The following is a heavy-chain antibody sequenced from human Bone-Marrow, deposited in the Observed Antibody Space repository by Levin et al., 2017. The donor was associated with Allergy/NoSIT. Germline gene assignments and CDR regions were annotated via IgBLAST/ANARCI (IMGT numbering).Heavy chain of an antibody. CDR1: GFTFDDYA. J-gene: IGHJ4*02. V-gene: IGHV3-9*01. CDR3: AKPGNSGWPATPFDY. CDR2: ISWNGGTI. D-gene: IGHD6-19*01. Sequence: SLKISCAASGFTFDDYAMHWVRQAPGKGLEWVSGISWNGGTIGYADSVKGRFTISRDNAKNSLYLQMNSLRAEDTALYYCAKPGNSGWPATPFDYWGQGTLVTVSS.